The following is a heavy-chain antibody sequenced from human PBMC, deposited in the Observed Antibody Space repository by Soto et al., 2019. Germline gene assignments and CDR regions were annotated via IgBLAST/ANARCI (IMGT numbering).Heavy chain of an antibody. J-gene: IGHJ4*02. V-gene: IGHV4-34*01. CDR1: GGSFSGYY. D-gene: IGHD1-20*01. CDR3: ATSYNWILSADY. CDR2: INHSGST. Sequence: SETLSLTCAVYGGSFSGYYWSWIRQPPGKGLEWIGEINHSGSTNYNPSLKSRVTISVDTSKNQFSLKLSSVTAADTAVYYCATSYNWILSADYWGQGTLVTVSS.